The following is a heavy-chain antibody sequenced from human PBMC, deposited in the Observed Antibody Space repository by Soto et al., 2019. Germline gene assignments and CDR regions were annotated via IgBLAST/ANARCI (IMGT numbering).Heavy chain of an antibody. CDR1: GGTFSSYA. Sequence: ASVKVSCKASGGTFSSYAISWVRQAPGQGLEWMGGIIPIFGTANYAQKFQGRVTITADESTSTAYMELSSLRSEDTAVYYCARVNYARCSCTHPSYYYRMDVWGQGTTVTVSS. CDR3: ARVNYARCSCTHPSYYYRMDV. V-gene: IGHV1-69*13. J-gene: IGHJ6*02. D-gene: IGHD2-8*01. CDR2: IIPIFGTA.